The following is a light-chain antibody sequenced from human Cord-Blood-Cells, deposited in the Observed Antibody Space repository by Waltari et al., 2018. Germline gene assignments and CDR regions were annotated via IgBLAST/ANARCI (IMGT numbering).Light chain of an antibody. Sequence: SQSFLFASVCVCLSSTCRASQSISSYLNWYQQKPGKAPKLLIYAASSLQSAVPSRFSGSGSGTDFTLTISILQTADVATDYCQQSYSTPCTFSQGTKLEIK. CDR1: QSISSY. CDR2: AAS. CDR3: QQSYSTPCT. J-gene: IGKJ2*02. V-gene: IGKV1-39*01.